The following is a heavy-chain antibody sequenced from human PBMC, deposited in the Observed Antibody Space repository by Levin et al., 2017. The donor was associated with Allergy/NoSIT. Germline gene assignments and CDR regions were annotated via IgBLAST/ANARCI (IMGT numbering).Heavy chain of an antibody. D-gene: IGHD2-8*01. J-gene: IGHJ4*02. CDR2: ISGDGGSV. Sequence: GGSLRLSCAASGFAFNLYWIHWVRQAPGKGLVWDSRISGDGGSVAYADSVKGRFTISRDNAKNTVFLQMNSLRAEDTAMYYCTREVCSDGVCKDFDYWGQGTPVTVSS. CDR1: GFAFNLYW. V-gene: IGHV3-74*01. CDR3: TREVCSDGVCKDFDY.